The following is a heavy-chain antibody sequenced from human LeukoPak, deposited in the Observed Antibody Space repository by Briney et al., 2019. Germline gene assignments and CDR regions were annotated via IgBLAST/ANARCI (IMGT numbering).Heavy chain of an antibody. V-gene: IGHV4-59*02. J-gene: IGHJ6*03. CDR2: IYNSGIT. Sequence: SETLSLTCTVSGGSVSSHFWSWIRQLPGKGLEWTGYIYNSGITNYNPSLKSRVTMSVDTSKNQFSLMLRCVTAADTAVYYCARDHLPAGAPGYYMDVWGKGTTVTVSS. CDR1: GGSVSSHF. CDR3: ARDHLPAGAPGYYMDV. D-gene: IGHD4/OR15-4a*01.